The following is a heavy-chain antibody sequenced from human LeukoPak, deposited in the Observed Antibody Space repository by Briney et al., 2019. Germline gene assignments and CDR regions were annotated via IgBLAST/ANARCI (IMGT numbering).Heavy chain of an antibody. CDR2: ISRSSSTI. CDR3: ARVAQEYCNGTSCYTGSFDY. CDR1: GFTFSSYS. D-gene: IGHD2-2*02. J-gene: IGHJ4*02. Sequence: GGSLRLSCAASGFTFSSYSMSWVRQAPGKGLEWVSYISRSSSTIYYANSVKGRFTISRDNGESSLYLQMNSLRGEDTAVYYCARVAQEYCNGTSCYTGSFDYWGQGILVTVSS. V-gene: IGHV3-48*01.